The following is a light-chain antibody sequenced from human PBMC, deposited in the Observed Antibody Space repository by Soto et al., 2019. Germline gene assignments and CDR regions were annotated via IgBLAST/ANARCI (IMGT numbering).Light chain of an antibody. V-gene: IGKV4-1*01. Sequence: DIVMTQSPDSLAVSLGERATINCKSGQSVLYSSNNKNYLAWYQQKPGQPPKLLIYWASTRESGVPDRFSGSGSGTDFTLTISSLQAEDVAVYFCQQYLTSPLTFGGGTKVEIK. J-gene: IGKJ4*01. CDR3: QQYLTSPLT. CDR2: WAS. CDR1: QSVLYSSNNKNY.